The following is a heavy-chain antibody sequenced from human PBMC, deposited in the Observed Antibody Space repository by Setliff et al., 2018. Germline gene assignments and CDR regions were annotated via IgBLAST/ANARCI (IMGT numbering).Heavy chain of an antibody. J-gene: IGHJ3*02. CDR3: IRDTSGRDAFDI. CDR2: ISGDSEYI. D-gene: IGHD6-19*01. Sequence: PGGSLRLSCAASGFTFSTYSMSWVRQAPGKGLEWVSAISGDSEYIYYRDSVKGRFTISRANSKNTLYLQMNNLRVEDTARYYCIRDTSGRDAFDIWGQGTMVTVSS. V-gene: IGHV3-23*01. CDR1: GFTFSTYS.